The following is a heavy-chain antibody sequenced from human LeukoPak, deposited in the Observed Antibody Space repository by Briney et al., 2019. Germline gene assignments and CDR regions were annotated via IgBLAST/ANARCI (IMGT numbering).Heavy chain of an antibody. Sequence: SVKLSRKASGATFTSYTISWVRQAHGPGLGWMGRIVISLGIANYAKTFHGRVTITADQSTSTADMELSSLRSEDTAGYYWASNYDSSGYYLEFHFDYWGRGTLVSVPS. J-gene: IGHJ4*02. V-gene: IGHV1-69*02. D-gene: IGHD3-22*01. CDR2: IVISLGIA. CDR3: ASNYDSSGYYLEFHFDY. CDR1: GATFTSYT.